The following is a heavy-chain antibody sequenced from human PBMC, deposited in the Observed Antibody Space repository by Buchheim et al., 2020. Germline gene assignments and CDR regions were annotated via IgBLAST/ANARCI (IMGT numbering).Heavy chain of an antibody. CDR1: GFTFSSYG. D-gene: IGHD3-22*01. CDR3: VRGDFDSSGYYYYGLDY. J-gene: IGHJ4*02. Sequence: QVQLVESGGGVVQPGRSLRLSCEASGFTFSSYGMHWVRQAPGKGLEWVTVIWYDGTKKYYGDSVKGRFTISRDNSKNTQYLQMNSLRAEDTAVYYCVRGDFDSSGYYYYGLDYWGQGT. V-gene: IGHV3-33*01. CDR2: IWYDGTKK.